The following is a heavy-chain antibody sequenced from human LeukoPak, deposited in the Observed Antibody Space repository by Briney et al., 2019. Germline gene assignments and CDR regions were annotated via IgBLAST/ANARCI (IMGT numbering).Heavy chain of an antibody. CDR1: GFTFSTSW. CDR3: ARDRAYSTLDF. D-gene: IGHD4-11*01. Sequence: TGGSLRLSCAASGFTFSTSWVTWVRQAPGKGLERVAIINVDDSSKSYLDSVKGRFTISRDNAKNSLYLQMNNLRAEDTAVYYCARDRAYSTLDFWGQGTLVAVSS. CDR2: INVDDSSK. V-gene: IGHV3-7*01. J-gene: IGHJ4*02.